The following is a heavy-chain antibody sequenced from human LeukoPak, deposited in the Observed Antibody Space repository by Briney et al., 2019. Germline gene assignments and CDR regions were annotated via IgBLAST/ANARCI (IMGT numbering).Heavy chain of an antibody. V-gene: IGHV3-30*04. J-gene: IGHJ4*02. CDR3: ARPSPPGDGYNPPDH. CDR1: GLTFDNFA. Sequence: GGPLRPPCVVSGLTFDNFAMHWVRQPLAKGLDWVAVISHDGRTKYYADSMKGRITISRDNSKNTLFLQMNNLRSEDTAVYFCARPSPPGDGYNPPDHWGQGTLVTVSS. D-gene: IGHD5-24*01. CDR2: ISHDGRTK.